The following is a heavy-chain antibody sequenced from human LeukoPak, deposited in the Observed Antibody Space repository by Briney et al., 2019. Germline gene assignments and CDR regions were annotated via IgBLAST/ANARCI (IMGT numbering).Heavy chain of an antibody. V-gene: IGHV4-31*03. CDR2: IYFTGST. Sequence: PSQTLSLTCPVSGGYISSRGFYWSWIRQLPEKGLEWLGYIYFTGSTDYNPSLKRRVTISLDRSKNQFSLNLISVTAADTAVYYCARSGSDYDILTGIFAYWGQGTLVTVSS. CDR3: ARSGSDYDILTGIFAY. D-gene: IGHD3-9*01. CDR1: GGYISSRGFY. J-gene: IGHJ4*02.